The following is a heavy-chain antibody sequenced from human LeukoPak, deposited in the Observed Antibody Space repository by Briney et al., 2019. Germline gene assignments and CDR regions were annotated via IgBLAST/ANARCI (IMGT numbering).Heavy chain of an antibody. CDR2: IYYGAST. D-gene: IGHD3-10*01. Sequence: SETLSLTCTVSGGSISSHLYFWAWIRQPPGKGLEWIGSIYYGASTYSNPSLKRRITISVDTSTADFSLKLASVTAADTAMYCCARMVRGVVLGPNYFPDHMDVWGTGTTVSVSS. CDR1: GGSISSHLYF. V-gene: IGHV4-39*02. CDR3: ARMVRGVVLGPNYFPDHMDV. J-gene: IGHJ6*03.